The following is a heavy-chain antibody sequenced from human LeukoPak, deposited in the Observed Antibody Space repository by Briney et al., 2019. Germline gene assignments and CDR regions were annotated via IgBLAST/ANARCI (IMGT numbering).Heavy chain of an antibody. CDR1: GYTFTSYG. D-gene: IGHD6-13*01. J-gene: IGHJ5*02. V-gene: IGHV1-2*02. CDR3: VLAAAGLNWFDP. Sequence: ASVKVSCKASGYTFTSYGISWVRQAPGQGLEWMGWINPKSGSTNYAQKFQGRVTMTRDTSISTAYVELSRLISDDTALYYCVLAAAGLNWFDPWGQGALVTVSS. CDR2: INPKSGST.